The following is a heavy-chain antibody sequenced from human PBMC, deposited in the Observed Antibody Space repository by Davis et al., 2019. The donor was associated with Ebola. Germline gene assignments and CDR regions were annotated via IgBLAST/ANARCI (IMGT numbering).Heavy chain of an antibody. CDR2: ISSSSSYI. J-gene: IGHJ4*02. CDR3: VKDLAPSRSWGSDY. CDR1: GFTFSSYS. V-gene: IGHV3-21*04. D-gene: IGHD3-16*01. Sequence: GESLKISCAASGFTFSSYSMNWVRQAPGKGLEWVSSISSSSSYIYYADSVKGRFTISRDNAKNSLYLQMNTLRPEDTALYYCVKDLAPSRSWGSDYWGQGTLVVVSS.